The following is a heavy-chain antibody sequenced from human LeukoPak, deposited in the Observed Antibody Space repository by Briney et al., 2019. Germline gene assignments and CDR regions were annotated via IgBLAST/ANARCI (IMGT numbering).Heavy chain of an antibody. J-gene: IGHJ4*02. CDR2: IKQDGSEK. Sequence: GGSLRLSCAASGFTFSSYWMSWVRQAPGKGLEWVANIKQDGSEKYYVDSVKGRFTISRDNAKNSLYLQMNSLRAEDTAVYYCASQLILRFLEWLLYPYFDYWGQGTLVTVSS. CDR3: ASQLILRFLEWLLYPYFDY. D-gene: IGHD3-3*01. V-gene: IGHV3-7*01. CDR1: GFTFSSYW.